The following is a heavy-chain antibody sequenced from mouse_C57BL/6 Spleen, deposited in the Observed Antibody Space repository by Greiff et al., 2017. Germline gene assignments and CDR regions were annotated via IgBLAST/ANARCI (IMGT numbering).Heavy chain of an antibody. J-gene: IGHJ3*01. CDR3: ARDNYGSRSWFAY. D-gene: IGHD1-1*01. CDR1: GFTFSSYA. V-gene: IGHV5-4*01. CDR2: ISDGGSYT. Sequence: VQLQQSGGGLVKPGGSLKLSCAASGFTFSSYAMSWVRQTPEKRLEWVATISDGGSYTYYPDNVKGRFTISRDNAKNNLYLQMSHLKSEDTAMYYCARDNYGSRSWFAYWGQGTLVTVSA.